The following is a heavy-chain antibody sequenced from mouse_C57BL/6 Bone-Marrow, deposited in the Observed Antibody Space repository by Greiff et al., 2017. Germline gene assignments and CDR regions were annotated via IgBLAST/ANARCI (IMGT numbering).Heavy chain of an antibody. CDR2: IHPNSGST. Sequence: VQLQQSGAELVKPGASVKLSCKASGYTFTSYWMHWVKQRPGQGLEWIGMIHPNSGSTNYNEKFKSKATLTVDKSSSTAYMQLSSLTSEDSAVYYCARSSRSAWFAYWGQGTLVTVSA. J-gene: IGHJ3*01. CDR3: ARSSRSAWFAY. V-gene: IGHV1-64*01. CDR1: GYTFTSYW.